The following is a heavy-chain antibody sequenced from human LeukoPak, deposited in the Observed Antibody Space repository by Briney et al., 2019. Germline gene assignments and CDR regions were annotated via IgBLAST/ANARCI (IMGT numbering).Heavy chain of an antibody. J-gene: IGHJ5*02. CDR1: GGSFSGYY. Sequence: PSETLSLTCAVYGGSFSGYYWSWIRQPPGKGLEWMGEIYHGGSTNYNPYLKSRVTISVDTSKNQFSLKLSSVTAADTAVYYCARGSPWYHYDSILRVRFDPWGQGTLVTVS. D-gene: IGHD3-22*01. CDR2: IYHGGST. CDR3: ARGSPWYHYDSILRVRFDP. V-gene: IGHV4-34*01.